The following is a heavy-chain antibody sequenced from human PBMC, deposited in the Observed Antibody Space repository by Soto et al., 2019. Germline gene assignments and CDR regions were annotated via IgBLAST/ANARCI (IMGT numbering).Heavy chain of an antibody. CDR2: MNPNTGNT. CDR1: GYTFSTYD. CDR3: ARRKERSGPNYFDY. J-gene: IGHJ4*02. Sequence: QEQLVQSGAEVKKPGASVKVSCKTSGYTFSTYDINWVRQAPGQGLEWMGWMNPNTGNTGYAQKSRGRVNLTRNTSISTAYMELMSLKTEDTAVYFCARRKERSGPNYFDYWGQGTLVTDSS. V-gene: IGHV1-8*01. D-gene: IGHD6-25*01.